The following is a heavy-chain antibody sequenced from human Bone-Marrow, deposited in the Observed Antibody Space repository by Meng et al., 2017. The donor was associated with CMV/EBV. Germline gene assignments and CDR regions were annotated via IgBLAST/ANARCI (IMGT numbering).Heavy chain of an antibody. V-gene: IGHV3-48*04. CDR1: GFTFTSYA. CDR2: ISSCCTNK. CDR3: ARAIYGSGSYYKERGSNDY. J-gene: IGHJ4*02. D-gene: IGHD3-10*01. Sequence: GGSLRLSCAASGFTFTSYAMNRIRQAPGKGLGWVSCISSCCTNKYYADSVRGRFTISRDNAKNSLYLQMNSLRAEDTAVYYCARAIYGSGSYYKERGSNDYWGQGTLVTVSS.